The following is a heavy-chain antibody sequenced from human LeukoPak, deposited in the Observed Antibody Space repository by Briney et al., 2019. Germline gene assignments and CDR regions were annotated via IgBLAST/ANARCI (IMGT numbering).Heavy chain of an antibody. J-gene: IGHJ4*02. V-gene: IGHV3-23*01. CDR2: ISGSGGST. CDR1: GFTFSSYG. CDR3: AKDLGFTVLRYFDWSRRGFDY. D-gene: IGHD3-9*01. Sequence: GGSLRLSCAASGFTFSSYGMSWVRRAPGKGLEWVSAISGSGGSTYYADSVKGRFTISRDNSKNTLYLQMNSLRAEDTAVYYCAKDLGFTVLRYFDWSRRGFDYWGQGTLVTVSS.